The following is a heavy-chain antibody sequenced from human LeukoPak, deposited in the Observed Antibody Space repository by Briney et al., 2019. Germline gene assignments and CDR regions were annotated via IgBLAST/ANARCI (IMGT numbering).Heavy chain of an antibody. CDR3: ATYSSLNRREFQY. D-gene: IGHD3-22*01. CDR1: GFTFSSYG. V-gene: IGHV3-30*03. Sequence: GGSLRLSCAASGFTFSSYGMHWVRQAPGKGLEWVAVISYDGSNKYYADSVKGRFTISGDNSKNTLYLQMNSLRAEDTAVYYCATYSSLNRREFQYWGQGTLLTVSS. CDR2: ISYDGSNK. J-gene: IGHJ1*01.